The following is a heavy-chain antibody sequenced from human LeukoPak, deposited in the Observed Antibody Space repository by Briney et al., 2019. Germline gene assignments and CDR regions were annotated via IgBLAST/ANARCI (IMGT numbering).Heavy chain of an antibody. CDR3: AKRFVGVRSGWPFDY. D-gene: IGHD6-19*01. CDR1: GFTFSSYA. CDR2: IHSDGGAT. J-gene: IGHJ4*02. Sequence: GGSLRLSCAASGFTFSSYAMSWVRQAPGKGLEWVSGIHSDGGATYYADSVKGRFTISRDNSMDTLYLQMNSLRVEDTAVYYCAKRFVGVRSGWPFDYWGQGTLVTVSS. V-gene: IGHV3-23*01.